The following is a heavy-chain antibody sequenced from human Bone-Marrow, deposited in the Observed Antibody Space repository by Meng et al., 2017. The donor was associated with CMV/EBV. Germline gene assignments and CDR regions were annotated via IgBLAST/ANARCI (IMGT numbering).Heavy chain of an antibody. CDR1: EFTCSSYA. J-gene: IGHJ4*02. CDR3: ARDRSGVVGATSVFDY. CDR2: KSYDGSNK. Sequence: SEFTCSSYAMNWVGQAPGKGLEWVAVKSYDGSNKYYADSGKGRFTISRDNSKNTLYLQMNSLRAEDTAVYYCARDRSGVVGATSVFDYWGQGTLVTVSS. D-gene: IGHD1-26*01. V-gene: IGHV3-30*04.